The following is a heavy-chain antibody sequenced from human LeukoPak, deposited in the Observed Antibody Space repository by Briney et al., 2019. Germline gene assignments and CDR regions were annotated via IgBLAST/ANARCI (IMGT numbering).Heavy chain of an antibody. CDR1: GGSFSGYY. J-gene: IGHJ3*02. Sequence: SETLSLTCAVYGGSFSGYYWSWIRQPPGKGLEWIGEINHSGSTNYNPSLKSRVTISVDTSKNQFSLKLSSVTAADTAVYYCARDNRAYDAFDIWGQGTMVTVSS. V-gene: IGHV4-34*01. CDR3: ARDNRAYDAFDI. D-gene: IGHD3-10*01. CDR2: INHSGST.